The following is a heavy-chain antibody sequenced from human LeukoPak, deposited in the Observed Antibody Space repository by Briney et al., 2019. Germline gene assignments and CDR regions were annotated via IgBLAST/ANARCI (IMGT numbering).Heavy chain of an antibody. Sequence: GGSLRLSCAASGFTFSSYSMHWVRQAPGKGLEWVAAISYDGKNIHYVDSVKGRFTISRDSSKSTVYLQMNSLRADDSAVYYCARGKGSESGYDYFLDYWGQGTLVTVSS. D-gene: IGHD5-12*01. J-gene: IGHJ4*02. CDR2: ISYDGKNI. V-gene: IGHV3-30*03. CDR1: GFTFSSYS. CDR3: ARGKGSESGYDYFLDY.